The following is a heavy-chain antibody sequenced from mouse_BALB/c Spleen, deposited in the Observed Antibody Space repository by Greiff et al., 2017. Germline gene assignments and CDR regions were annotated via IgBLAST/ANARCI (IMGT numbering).Heavy chain of an antibody. J-gene: IGHJ4*01. D-gene: IGHD2-14*01. Sequence: EVKLVESGGGLVQPGGSRKLSCAASGFTFSSFGMHWVRQAPEKGLEWVAYISSGSSTIYYADTVKGRFTISRDNPKNTLFLQMTSLRSEDTAMYYCARRDRYYAMDYWGQGTSVTVSS. CDR3: ARRDRYYAMDY. V-gene: IGHV5-17*02. CDR1: GFTFSSFG. CDR2: ISSGSSTI.